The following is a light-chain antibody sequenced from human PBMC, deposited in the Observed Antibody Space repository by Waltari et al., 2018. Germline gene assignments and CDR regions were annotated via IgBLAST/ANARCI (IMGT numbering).Light chain of an antibody. CDR2: SNS. V-gene: IGLV1-44*01. CDR1: SSNIGSNS. Sequence: QSVLTQPPSASGTPGQRVIISCSGSSSNIGSNSVNWYQQLPGTAPKLLIYSNSQRPSGVPGRFSGSRSGTSASLAISGLQSEDEADYYCATWDDSPDGPVFGGGTKLTVL. CDR3: ATWDDSPDGPV. J-gene: IGLJ3*02.